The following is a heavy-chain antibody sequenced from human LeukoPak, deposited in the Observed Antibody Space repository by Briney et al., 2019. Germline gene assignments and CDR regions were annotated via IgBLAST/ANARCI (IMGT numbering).Heavy chain of an antibody. V-gene: IGHV3-30*18. CDR2: ISYDGSNK. CDR3: AKKQQAGTGWNYMDV. CDR1: GFTFSSYG. Sequence: GGSLRLSCAASGFTFSSYGMHWVRQAPGKGLEWVAVISYDGSNKYYADSVKGRFTISRDNSRNTVYLHMNSLRAEDTAVYHCAKKQQAGTGWNYMDVWGTGTTVTVSS. J-gene: IGHJ6*03. D-gene: IGHD1-1*01.